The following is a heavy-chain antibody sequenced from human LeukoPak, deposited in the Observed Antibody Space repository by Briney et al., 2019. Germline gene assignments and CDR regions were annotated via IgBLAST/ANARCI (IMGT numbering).Heavy chain of an antibody. CDR1: GFTFSSYW. J-gene: IGHJ5*02. CDR2: IKQDGSEK. V-gene: IGHV3-7*03. Sequence: PGGSLRLSCAASGFTFSSYWMSWVRQAPGKGLEWVANIKQDGSEKYYVDSVKGRFTISRDNAKNSLYLQMNSLRADDTAVYYCARDGSDLPPFTWGQGTLVTVSS. CDR3: ARDGSDLPPFT. D-gene: IGHD2/OR15-2a*01.